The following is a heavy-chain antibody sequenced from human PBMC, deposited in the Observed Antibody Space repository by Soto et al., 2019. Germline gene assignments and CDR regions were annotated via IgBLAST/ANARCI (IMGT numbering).Heavy chain of an antibody. CDR3: ARGGGRPTYIYDSSRGAFDI. Sequence: LRLSCAASGFTFSRYAMSWVRQAPGKGLEWVSAISGSGGSTYYADSVKGRFTISRDNSKNSLRLQMNSLRAEDTAVYHCARGGGRPTYIYDSSRGAFDIWGQGTMVTVSS. V-gene: IGHV3-23*01. CDR2: ISGSGGST. D-gene: IGHD3-22*01. J-gene: IGHJ3*02. CDR1: GFTFSRYA.